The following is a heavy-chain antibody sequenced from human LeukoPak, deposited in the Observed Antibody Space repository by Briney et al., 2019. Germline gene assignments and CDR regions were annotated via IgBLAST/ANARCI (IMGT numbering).Heavy chain of an antibody. D-gene: IGHD5-18*01. V-gene: IGHV3-30*02. CDR3: AREIWALGYSYGSCFDY. CDR2: IRYDGSNK. J-gene: IGHJ4*02. Sequence: GGSLRLSCAASGFTFSSYGMHWVRQAPGKGLEWVAFIRYDGSNKYYADSVKGRFTISRDNAKNSLYLQMNSLRAEDTAVYYCAREIWALGYSYGSCFDYWGQGTLVTVSS. CDR1: GFTFSSYG.